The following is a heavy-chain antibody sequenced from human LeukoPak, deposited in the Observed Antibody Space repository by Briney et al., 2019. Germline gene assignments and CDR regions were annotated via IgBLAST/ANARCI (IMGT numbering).Heavy chain of an antibody. CDR2: IKQDGSEK. V-gene: IGHV3-7*01. CDR1: GFTFSSYW. D-gene: IGHD3-10*01. Sequence: GGSLRLSCAASGFTFSSYWMSWVRQAPGKGLEWVANIKQDGSEKYYVGSVKGRFTISRDNSKNTLSLQMNSLRAEDTAVYYCAREGWDGSGSLDYWGQGTLVTVSS. J-gene: IGHJ4*02. CDR3: AREGWDGSGSLDY.